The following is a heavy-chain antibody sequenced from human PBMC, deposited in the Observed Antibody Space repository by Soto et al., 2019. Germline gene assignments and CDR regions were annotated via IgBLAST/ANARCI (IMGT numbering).Heavy chain of an antibody. CDR2: IYGGGTT. Sequence: EVQLVESGGGLIQPGGSLRLSCAASGFAVSSKYMTWVRQAPGKGLEWVSVIYGGGTTYYADSVKGRFTISRDTSNNTWYLQLNSLRAGDTAVYYCVQTPGRPGFDFWGQGTLVTVSS. V-gene: IGHV3-53*01. CDR3: VQTPGRPGFDF. CDR1: GFAVSSKY. J-gene: IGHJ4*02.